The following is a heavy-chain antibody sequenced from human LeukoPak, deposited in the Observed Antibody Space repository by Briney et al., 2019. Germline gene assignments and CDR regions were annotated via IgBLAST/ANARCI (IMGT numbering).Heavy chain of an antibody. CDR3: AADGPADLFDGSEDPPRDAFEI. CDR2: IVVGSGNT. J-gene: IGHJ3*02. V-gene: IGHV1-58*02. D-gene: IGHD3-22*01. Sequence: SVKVSCKASGFTFSSSTMQWVRQARGQRLEWIGWIVVGSGNTNYAQKFQERVTISRDMSTSTAYMELSSLTSEDTAVFYCAADGPADLFDGSEDPPRDAFEIWGQGTMVTVSS. CDR1: GFTFSSST.